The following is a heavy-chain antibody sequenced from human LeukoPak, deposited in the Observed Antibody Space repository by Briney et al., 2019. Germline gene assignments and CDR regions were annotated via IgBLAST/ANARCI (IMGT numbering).Heavy chain of an antibody. CDR2: ISPYNGNT. D-gene: IGHD6-13*01. V-gene: IGHV1-18*04. CDR3: ARRGPYSSSWYSLDV. Sequence: ASVKVSCKASGYTFTGYYMHWVRQAPGEGLEWVGWISPYNGNTNYAQILQGTVTMTTDTSTSTAYMELRSLRSDDTAVYYCARRGPYSSSWYSLDVWGKGTTVTISS. CDR1: GYTFTGYY. J-gene: IGHJ6*04.